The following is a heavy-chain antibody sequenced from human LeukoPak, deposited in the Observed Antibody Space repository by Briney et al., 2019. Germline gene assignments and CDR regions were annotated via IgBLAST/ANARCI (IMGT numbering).Heavy chain of an antibody. CDR2: IHNDGST. D-gene: IGHD2-8*01. CDR3: ANGNRCTSPNCLGYYYFYMDV. Sequence: GGSLRLSCAASGFIVSNTYMTWVRQAPGKGLEWVSVIHNDGSTHYADSVKGRFTVSRDNSKNMVFLRMNSLRAEDTAVYYCANGNRCTSPNCLGYYYFYMDVWGKGTTVTVSS. CDR1: GFIVSNTY. V-gene: IGHV3-53*01. J-gene: IGHJ6*03.